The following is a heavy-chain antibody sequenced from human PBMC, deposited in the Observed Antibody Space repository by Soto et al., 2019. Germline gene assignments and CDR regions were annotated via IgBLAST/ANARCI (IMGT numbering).Heavy chain of an antibody. CDR1: SYTFTNFG. CDR2: ISAYSGNT. D-gene: IGHD6-19*01. J-gene: IGHJ4*02. CDR3: ARDLGIAVADIRGIPFDY. V-gene: IGHV1-18*01. Sequence: QVHLVQSGAEVKKPGASVKVSCKASSYTFTNFGISWVRQAPGQGLEWMGWISAYSGNTNYAQKFQGRVTMTTDTSTGTEYMELRSLRSDDTAVYYCARDLGIAVADIRGIPFDYWGQGTLVTVSS.